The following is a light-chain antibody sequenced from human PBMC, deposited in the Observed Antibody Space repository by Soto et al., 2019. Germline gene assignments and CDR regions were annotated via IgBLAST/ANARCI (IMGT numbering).Light chain of an antibody. CDR1: SSDVGGSNY. V-gene: IGLV2-14*01. Sequence: QSALIQPASVSGSPGQSITISCTGTSSDVGGSNYVSWYQHHPHRAPKLLIYEVSYRPSGVSNRFSGSKSDNTASLTISGLQAEDEADYYCSSYTSSSTLEVFGIGTKVTV. CDR3: SSYTSSSTLEV. CDR2: EVS. J-gene: IGLJ1*01.